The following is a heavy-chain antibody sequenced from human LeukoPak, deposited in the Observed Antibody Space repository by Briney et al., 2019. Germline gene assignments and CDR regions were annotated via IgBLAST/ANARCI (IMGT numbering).Heavy chain of an antibody. V-gene: IGHV3-74*01. J-gene: IGHJ1*01. CDR3: ARAPAEIGGYYPEYFRH. CDR2: IKSDGST. Sequence: GGSLRLSCAASGFTFSRCWMHWVRHAPGKGLVWVSRIKSDGSTNYADSVKGRFTISRDNAKNTVSPQMNSLRAEDTGVYYCARAPAEIGGYYPEYFRHWGQGTLVTVSS. CDR1: GFTFSRCW. D-gene: IGHD3-22*01.